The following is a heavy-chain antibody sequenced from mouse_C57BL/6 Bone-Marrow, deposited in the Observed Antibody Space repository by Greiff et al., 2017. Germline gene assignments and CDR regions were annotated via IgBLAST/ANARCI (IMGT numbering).Heavy chain of an antibody. CDR3: TGGNYLFAY. Sequence: EVQLQESGGGLVQPGGSMKLSCAASGFTFSDAWMDWVRQSPEKGLEWVAEIRNKANSHATYYAESGKGRFTISRDDSKSSVYLQMNSLRAEDTGIYYCTGGNYLFAYWGQGTLVTVSA. D-gene: IGHD2-1*01. CDR2: IRNKANSHAT. CDR1: GFTFSDAW. V-gene: IGHV6-6*01. J-gene: IGHJ3*01.